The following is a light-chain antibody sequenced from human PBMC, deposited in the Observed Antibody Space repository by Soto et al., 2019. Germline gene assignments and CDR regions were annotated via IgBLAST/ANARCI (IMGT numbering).Light chain of an antibody. CDR2: DSD. J-gene: IGLJ2*01. V-gene: IGLV1-51*01. CDR3: GAWDGSLSVVL. Sequence: QSVLMQPPSVSAAPGQKVTISCSGSSANIGSNYVSWYQQLPGTAPKLVIYDSDRRPSEIPDRFSGSKSGTSATLDITGLQTGDEADYYCGAWDGSLSVVLFGGGTKLTVL. CDR1: SANIGSNY.